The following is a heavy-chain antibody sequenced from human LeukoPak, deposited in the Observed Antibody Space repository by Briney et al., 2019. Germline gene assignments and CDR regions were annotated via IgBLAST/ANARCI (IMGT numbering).Heavy chain of an antibody. J-gene: IGHJ4*02. D-gene: IGHD6-19*01. CDR1: GFTFSSYS. Sequence: PGGSLRLSCAASGFTFSSYSMSWVRQAPGKGLEWVSSISSSSSYIYYADSVKGRFTISRDNSKNTLYLQMNRLGAEDTAVYYGAKEGYSSGWYGGGDYWGQGTLVTVSS. CDR3: AKEGYSSGWYGGGDY. V-gene: IGHV3-21*04. CDR2: ISSSSSYI.